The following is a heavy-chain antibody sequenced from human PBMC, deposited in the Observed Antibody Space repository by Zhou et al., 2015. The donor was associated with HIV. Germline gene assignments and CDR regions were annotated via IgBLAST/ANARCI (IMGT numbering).Heavy chain of an antibody. CDR3: ARLRITIFGVIKDSSSYYMDV. D-gene: IGHD3-3*01. CDR2: ISGSGTTK. Sequence: QVQLVESGGGLVKPGGSLRLSCAASGFTFSDYYMSWIRQAPGKGLEWVSYISGSGTTKSYADSLKGRFTISRDNAKNSLYLQMNSLRAGDTAVYYCARLRITIFGVIKDSSSYYMDVWGTGTTVTVSS. V-gene: IGHV3-11*04. J-gene: IGHJ6*03. CDR1: GFTFSDYY.